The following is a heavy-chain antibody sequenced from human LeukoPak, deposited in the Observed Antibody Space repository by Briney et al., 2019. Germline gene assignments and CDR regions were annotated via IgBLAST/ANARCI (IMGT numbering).Heavy chain of an antibody. Sequence: GGSLRLSCAASGFTFSSYSMNWVHQAPGKGLEWVSSISSSSSYIYYADSVKGRFTISRDNAKNSLYLQMNSLRAEDTAVYYCARDLKAIQLWRTYYYGMDVWGQGTTVTVSS. J-gene: IGHJ6*02. V-gene: IGHV3-21*01. D-gene: IGHD5-18*01. CDR2: ISSSSSYI. CDR3: ARDLKAIQLWRTYYYGMDV. CDR1: GFTFSSYS.